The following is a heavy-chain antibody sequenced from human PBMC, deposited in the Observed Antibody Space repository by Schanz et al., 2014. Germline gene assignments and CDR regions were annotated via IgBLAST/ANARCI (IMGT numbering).Heavy chain of an antibody. Sequence: DVQLLESGGGLVQPGGSLRLSCAASGFTFSAYAMTWVRQIPGKGLEWVSAISASGGTTYYADSVRGRFTISRDNAENTLFLQMNSLRAEDTAVYFCAKIERNEDWGQGTLVTVSS. J-gene: IGHJ4*02. V-gene: IGHV3-23*01. CDR2: ISASGGTT. CDR3: AKIERNED. CDR1: GFTFSAYA. D-gene: IGHD1-1*01.